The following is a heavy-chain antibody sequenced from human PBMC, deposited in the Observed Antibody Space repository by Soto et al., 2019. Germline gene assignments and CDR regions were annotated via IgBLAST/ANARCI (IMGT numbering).Heavy chain of an antibody. J-gene: IGHJ6*02. CDR1: GGTFSSYA. V-gene: IGHV1-69*13. D-gene: IGHD3-22*01. CDR2: IIPIFGTA. Sequence: SVKVSCKASGGTFSSYAISWVRQAPGQGLEWMGGIIPIFGTANYAQKFQGRVTITADESTSTAYMELSSLRSEDTAVYYCARDWLLHYYDSSGPNYGMDVWGQGTTVTVS. CDR3: ARDWLLHYYDSSGPNYGMDV.